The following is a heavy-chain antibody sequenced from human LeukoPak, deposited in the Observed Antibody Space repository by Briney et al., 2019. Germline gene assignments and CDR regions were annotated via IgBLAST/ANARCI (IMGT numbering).Heavy chain of an antibody. Sequence: SETLSLTCTVSGGSISSSSYYWGWIRQPPGRGLEWIGSIYYSGSTYYNPSLKSRVTISVDTSKSQFSLKLSSVTAADTAVYYCARGRMVRGLRRAFDIWGQGTMVTVSS. CDR3: ARGRMVRGLRRAFDI. CDR2: IYYSGST. V-gene: IGHV4-39*07. D-gene: IGHD3-10*01. CDR1: GGSISSSSYY. J-gene: IGHJ3*02.